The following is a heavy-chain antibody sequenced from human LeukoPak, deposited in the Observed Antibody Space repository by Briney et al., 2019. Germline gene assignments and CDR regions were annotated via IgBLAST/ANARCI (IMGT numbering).Heavy chain of an antibody. D-gene: IGHD3-22*01. CDR1: GDSISSGDYY. CDR3: ARPYYYDSRIDP. Sequence: SETLSLTCTVSGDSISSGDYYWSWIRQPPGKGLEWIAYMYYSGSTYYNPSLKSRVTMSADTSKNQLSLKLSSVTAADTAVYYCARPYYYDSRIDPWGQGILVTVSS. CDR2: MYYSGST. V-gene: IGHV4-30-4*01. J-gene: IGHJ5*02.